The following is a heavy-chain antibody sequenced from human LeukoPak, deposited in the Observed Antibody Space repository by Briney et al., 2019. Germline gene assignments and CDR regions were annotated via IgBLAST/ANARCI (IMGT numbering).Heavy chain of an antibody. CDR2: MYLSGTT. Sequence: SETLSLTCTVSGDSINSLDLWSWVRQPPGKGLEWIGEMYLSGTTHSNPSVKSRVTISIDKSKNQFFLNLSSVIAADTAVYYCAGLVGRYSSGLYYYYFDYWGQGTLVTVSS. J-gene: IGHJ4*02. D-gene: IGHD3-22*01. V-gene: IGHV4-4*02. CDR1: GDSINSLDL. CDR3: AGLVGRYSSGLYYYYFDY.